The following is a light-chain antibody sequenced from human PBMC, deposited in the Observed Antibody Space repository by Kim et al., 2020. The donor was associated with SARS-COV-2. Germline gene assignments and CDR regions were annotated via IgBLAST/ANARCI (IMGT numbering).Light chain of an antibody. J-gene: IGLJ3*02. CDR1: KLGDKY. Sequence: VSPGQTASITFSGDKLGDKYTCWYQQKPRQSPVMIICQDNKRRSGIPERFSGSNSGNTATLTISGTQAMDEADYYCQAWDSTTAWVFGGGTQLTVL. V-gene: IGLV3-1*01. CDR3: QAWDSTTAWV. CDR2: QDN.